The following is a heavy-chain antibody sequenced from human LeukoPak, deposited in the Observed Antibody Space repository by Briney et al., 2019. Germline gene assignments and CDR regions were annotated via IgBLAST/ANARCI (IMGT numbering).Heavy chain of an antibody. CDR1: GFTFSDYY. Sequence: GGSLRLSCAASGFTFSDYYMSWIRQAPGKGLEWVSYISSSSSYTNYADSVRGRFTISRDTAKNSLYLQMNSLRAEDTAVYYCARTYSSRSFDYWGQGTLVTVSS. D-gene: IGHD6-13*01. CDR3: ARTYSSRSFDY. J-gene: IGHJ4*02. CDR2: ISSSSSYT. V-gene: IGHV3-11*03.